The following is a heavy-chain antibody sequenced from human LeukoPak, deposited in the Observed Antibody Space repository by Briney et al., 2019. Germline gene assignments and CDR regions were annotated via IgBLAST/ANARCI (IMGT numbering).Heavy chain of an antibody. D-gene: IGHD5-18*01. CDR2: ISAYNGNT. V-gene: IGHV1-18*01. CDR3: ARYGYSYGYVYYGMDV. Sequence: ASVKVSCKASGYTFTSYGISWVRQAPGQGLEWKGWISAYNGNTNYAQKLQGRVTMTTDTSTSTAYMELRSLRSDDTAVYYCARYGYSYGYVYYGMDVWGQGTTVTVSS. J-gene: IGHJ6*02. CDR1: GYTFTSYG.